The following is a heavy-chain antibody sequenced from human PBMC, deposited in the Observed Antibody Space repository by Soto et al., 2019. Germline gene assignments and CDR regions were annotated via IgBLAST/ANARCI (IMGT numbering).Heavy chain of an antibody. D-gene: IGHD5-18*01. CDR3: ARARGIQLWPPVY. CDR1: GFTFSSYW. J-gene: IGHJ4*02. V-gene: IGHV3-7*03. Sequence: PGGSLRLSCAASGFTFSSYWMSWVRQAPGKGLEWVANIKQDGSEKYYVDSVKGRFTISRDNAKNSLYLQMNSLRAEDTAVYYCARARGIQLWPPVYWGQGTLVTVSS. CDR2: IKQDGSEK.